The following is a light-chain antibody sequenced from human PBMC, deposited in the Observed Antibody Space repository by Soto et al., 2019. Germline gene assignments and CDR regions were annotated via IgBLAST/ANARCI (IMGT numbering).Light chain of an antibody. J-gene: IGLJ2*01. CDR3: SSYTSSDTVV. CDR1: SSDVGGYNY. V-gene: IGLV2-14*03. CDR2: DVS. Sequence: QSVLTQPASVSGSPGQSITISCTGTSSDVGGYNYVSWYQQHPGKAPKLMIYDVSNRPSGVSNRFSGSKSYNTASLTISGLQAEDGADYYCSSYTSSDTVVFGGGTKLTVL.